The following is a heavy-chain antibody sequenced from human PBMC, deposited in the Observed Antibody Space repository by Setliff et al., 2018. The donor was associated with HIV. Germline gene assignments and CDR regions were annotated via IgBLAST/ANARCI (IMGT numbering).Heavy chain of an antibody. CDR1: GGSIASSTHY. D-gene: IGHD3-9*01. CDR3: ARHEGYNDFLTGYFRYKWYDP. Sequence: SETLSFTCTVSGGSIASSTHYWAWIRQPPGKGLEWIGSVYYNGATDHNPSLKSRVTISVDTSNQQFSLKLSSVTAADTAVYYCARHEGYNDFLTGYFRYKWYDPWGQGTLVTVSS. V-gene: IGHV4-39*01. J-gene: IGHJ5*02. CDR2: VYYNGAT.